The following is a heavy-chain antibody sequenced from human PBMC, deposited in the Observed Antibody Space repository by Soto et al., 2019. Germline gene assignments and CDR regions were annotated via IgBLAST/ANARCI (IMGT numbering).Heavy chain of an antibody. J-gene: IGHJ4*02. V-gene: IGHV1-69*06. Sequence: QVQLVQSGTEVKKPGSAVKVSCKASGGTFSTYPISWVRQAPGQGLEWVGEIIPIFATTNLAQKFKGRVTVTADKSTSTAYMELSNPTSEDTAVYYCARVRGRTREWYWYGYWGQGTLVTVSS. CDR1: GGTFSTYP. CDR2: IIPIFATT. CDR3: ARVRGRTREWYWYGY. D-gene: IGHD3-3*01.